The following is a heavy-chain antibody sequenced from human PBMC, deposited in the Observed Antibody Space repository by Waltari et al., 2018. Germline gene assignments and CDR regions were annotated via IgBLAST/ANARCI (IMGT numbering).Heavy chain of an antibody. Sequence: QVQLVQSGAEVKRPGASVKVSCKASGYSFTSSGISWVRQAPGQGLERMVWIGVCKWNTNEARKLPGKVPMTTYTSTSTAYMELRSLRSDDTAIYYCARDPDGDKGGSLWGQGTLVTVSS. CDR2: IGVCKWNT. J-gene: IGHJ4*02. CDR3: ARDPDGDKGGSL. CDR1: GYSFTSSG. V-gene: IGHV1-18*04. D-gene: IGHD4-17*01.